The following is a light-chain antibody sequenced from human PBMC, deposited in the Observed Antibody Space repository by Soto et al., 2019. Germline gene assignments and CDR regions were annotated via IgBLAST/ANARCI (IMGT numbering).Light chain of an antibody. CDR3: QKYNSAPRT. V-gene: IGKV1-27*01. CDR2: AAS. CDR1: QVISNY. Sequence: DVQMTQAPSSLSASVGDRVTITCRASQVISNYLAWYQQKPGKVPKLLIYAASILQSGVPSRFSVSGSGTDFTLTISSLQPEDVATYYCQKYNSAPRTFGGGTKVEIK. J-gene: IGKJ4*01.